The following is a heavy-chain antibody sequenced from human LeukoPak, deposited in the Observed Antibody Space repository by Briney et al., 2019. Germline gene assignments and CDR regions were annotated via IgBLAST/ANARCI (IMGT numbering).Heavy chain of an antibody. CDR1: GYSFANYW. V-gene: IGHV5-51*01. CDR3: ARGSQWFGESSYAFDI. Sequence: GESLKISCKTFGYSFANYWIGWVRQMPGKGLEWMGIIFPGDSDTRYSPSFQGQVTISADKSISTAYLQWSSLKASDTAMYYCARGSQWFGESSYAFDIWGQGTMVTVSS. D-gene: IGHD3-10*01. CDR2: IFPGDSDT. J-gene: IGHJ3*02.